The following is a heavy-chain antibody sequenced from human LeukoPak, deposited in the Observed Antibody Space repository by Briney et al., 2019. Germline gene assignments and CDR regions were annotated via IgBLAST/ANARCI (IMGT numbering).Heavy chain of an antibody. CDR2: IKQDGSEK. Sequence: GGSLRLSCAAFGFTFSSYWMSWVRQAPGKGLEWVANIKQDGSEKYYVDSVKGRFTISRDNAKNSLYLQMNSLRAEDTAVYYCARDLPRTGPSLWGQGTLVTVSS. CDR3: ARDLPRTGPSL. V-gene: IGHV3-7*01. D-gene: IGHD3/OR15-3a*01. J-gene: IGHJ4*02. CDR1: GFTFSSYW.